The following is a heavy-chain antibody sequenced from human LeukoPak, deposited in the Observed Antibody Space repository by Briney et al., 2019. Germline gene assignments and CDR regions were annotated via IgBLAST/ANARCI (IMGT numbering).Heavy chain of an antibody. V-gene: IGHV1-2*02. CDR2: INPNSGGT. Sequence: ASVNVSFKSSGYTFTVYYMHWVRQAPGQGLEWMGCINPNSGGTNYAQKFQGGVTMTRETSISTAYMELSRLRSDDTAVYYCAGTYYYDSSGYYVFDYWGQGTLVTVSS. CDR3: AGTYYYDSSGYYVFDY. D-gene: IGHD3-22*01. J-gene: IGHJ4*02. CDR1: GYTFTVYY.